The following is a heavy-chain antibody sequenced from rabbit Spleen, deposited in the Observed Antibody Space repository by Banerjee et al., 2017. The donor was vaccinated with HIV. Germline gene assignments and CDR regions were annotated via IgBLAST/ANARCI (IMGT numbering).Heavy chain of an antibody. J-gene: IGHJ4*01. CDR1: GFSLSNYN. CDR2: IYTGRSGRT. CDR3: ARDPDGGSSSYNL. D-gene: IGHD4-2*01. Sequence: QSLEESGGDLVKPGGTLTLTCTVSGFSLSNYNMGWVRQAPGKGLEWIAYIYTGRSGRTYYASWVNGRFTISQTSSTTVTLQMTRLTAADTATYFCARDPDGGSSSYNLWGPGTLVTVS. V-gene: IGHV1S40*01.